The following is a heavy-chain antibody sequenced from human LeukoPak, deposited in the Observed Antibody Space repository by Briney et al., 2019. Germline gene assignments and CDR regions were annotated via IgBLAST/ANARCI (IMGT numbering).Heavy chain of an antibody. Sequence: GASVKVSCKASGYTFTSYDINWVRQATGQGLEWMGWINPNGGDTNYAQKFQGRVTMTRDTSISTAYMELSRLRSDDTAVYYCARDLPFDPWGQGTLVTVSS. CDR3: ARDLPFDP. CDR2: INPNGGDT. CDR1: GYTFTSYD. V-gene: IGHV1-2*02. J-gene: IGHJ5*02.